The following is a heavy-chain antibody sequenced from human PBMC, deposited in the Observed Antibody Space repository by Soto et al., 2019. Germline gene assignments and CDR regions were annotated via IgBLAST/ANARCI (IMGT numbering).Heavy chain of an antibody. CDR1: GGSFSGYY. V-gene: IGHV4-34*01. CDR3: AREFVLMVYAYHRHGAFDI. D-gene: IGHD2-8*01. Sequence: SETLSLTCAVYGGSFSGYYWSWIRQPPGKGLEWIGEINHSGSTNYNPSLKSRVTISVDTSKNQFSLKLSSVTAADTAVYYCAREFVLMVYAYHRHGAFDIWGQGTMVTVSS. CDR2: INHSGST. J-gene: IGHJ3*02.